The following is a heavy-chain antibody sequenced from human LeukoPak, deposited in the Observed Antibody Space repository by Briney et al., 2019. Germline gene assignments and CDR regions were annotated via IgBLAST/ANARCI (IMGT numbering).Heavy chain of an antibody. CDR1: RFIFSSYA. D-gene: IGHD5-18*01. Sequence: PGRSLRLSCAASRFIFSSYAMHWVRQAPGKGLEWVAVLSYDGSDKYYADSVKGRFTISRDSSRNTLYLQMNSLRAEDTAVYYCARGTAMADGKYNWFDPWGQGTLVTVSS. CDR2: LSYDGSDK. V-gene: IGHV3-30*04. CDR3: ARGTAMADGKYNWFDP. J-gene: IGHJ5*02.